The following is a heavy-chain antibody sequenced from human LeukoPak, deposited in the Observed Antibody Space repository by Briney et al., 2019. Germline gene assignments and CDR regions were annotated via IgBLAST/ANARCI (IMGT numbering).Heavy chain of an antibody. V-gene: IGHV4-59*08. D-gene: IGHD4-23*01. CDR3: ARHPPTTVVNAGTSGFAP. J-gene: IGHJ5*02. Sequence: SETLSLTCTVSDGPISSYYWSWIRQPPGKGLEWIGYIYYSGSTNYNPSLKSRVTISVDTSKNQFSLKLSSVTAADTAVYYCARHPPTTVVNAGTSGFAPWGQETLVTVSS. CDR1: DGPISSYY. CDR2: IYYSGST.